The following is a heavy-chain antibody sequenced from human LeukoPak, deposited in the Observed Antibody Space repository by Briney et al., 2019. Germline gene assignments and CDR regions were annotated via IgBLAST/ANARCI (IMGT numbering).Heavy chain of an antibody. CDR3: ARDEARAGDAFDI. Sequence: PSETLSLTCTVSGGSISSGGYYWSWIRQPPGKGLEWIGYIYHSGSTYYNPSLKSRVTISVDRSKNQFSLKLSSVTAADTAVYYCARDEARAGDAFDIWGQGTMVTVSS. D-gene: IGHD6-13*01. V-gene: IGHV4-30-2*01. J-gene: IGHJ3*02. CDR1: GGSISSGGYY. CDR2: IYHSGST.